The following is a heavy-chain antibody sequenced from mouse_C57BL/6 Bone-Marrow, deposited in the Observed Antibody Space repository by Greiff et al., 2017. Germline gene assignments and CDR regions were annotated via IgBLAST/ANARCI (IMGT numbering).Heavy chain of an antibody. CDR3: ARDPYYGSSLYAMDY. CDR1: GFTFSDYG. J-gene: IGHJ4*01. D-gene: IGHD1-1*01. V-gene: IGHV5-17*01. Sequence: EVKLMESGGGLVKPGGSLKLSCAASGFTFSDYGMHWVRQAPEKGLEWVAYISSGSSTIYYADTVKGRFTISRDNAKNTLCLQMTSLRSEDTAMYYCARDPYYGSSLYAMDYWGQGTSVTVSS. CDR2: ISSGSSTI.